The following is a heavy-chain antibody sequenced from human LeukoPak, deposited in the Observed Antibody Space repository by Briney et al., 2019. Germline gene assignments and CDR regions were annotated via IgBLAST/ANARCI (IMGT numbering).Heavy chain of an antibody. CDR2: IYYSGST. Sequence: SETLSLTCTVSGGSISSSSYYWGWIRQPPGKGLEWIGSIYYSGSTYYNPSLKSRVTISVDTSKNQFSLKLSSVTAADTAVYYCARRRDGYSPPNWFDPWGQGTLVTVSS. V-gene: IGHV4-39*01. D-gene: IGHD5-24*01. J-gene: IGHJ5*02. CDR1: GGSISSSSYY. CDR3: ARRRDGYSPPNWFDP.